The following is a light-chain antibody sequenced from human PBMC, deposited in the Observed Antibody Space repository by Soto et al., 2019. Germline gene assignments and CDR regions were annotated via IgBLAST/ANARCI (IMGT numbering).Light chain of an antibody. CDR3: QQYNSYPRT. J-gene: IGKJ1*01. CDR2: DAS. V-gene: IGKV1-5*01. Sequence: DIQMTQSPSTLSASVGDRVTITCRASQSISSWLAWYQQKPGKAPKLLIYDASSLESGVPSRFSGSGSGTGFTLTISSLQPDDFATYYCQQYNSYPRTLGQGTKVDIK. CDR1: QSISSW.